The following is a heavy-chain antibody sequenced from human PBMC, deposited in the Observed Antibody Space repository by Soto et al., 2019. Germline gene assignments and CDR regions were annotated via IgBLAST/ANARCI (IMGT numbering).Heavy chain of an antibody. CDR3: AKDTAVVITDDLGY. V-gene: IGHV3-23*01. J-gene: IGHJ4*02. D-gene: IGHD3-22*01. Sequence: PGGSLRLSCSAPGFTFSSYAMSWVRQAPGKGLEWVSAISGSGGSTYYADSVKGRFTISRDNSKNTLYLQMNSLRAEDTAVYYCAKDTAVVITDDLGYWGQGTLVTV. CDR1: GFTFSSYA. CDR2: ISGSGGST.